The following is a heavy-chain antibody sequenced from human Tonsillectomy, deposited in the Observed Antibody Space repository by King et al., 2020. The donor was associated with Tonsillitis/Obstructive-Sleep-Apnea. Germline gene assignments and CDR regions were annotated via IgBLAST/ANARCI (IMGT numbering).Heavy chain of an antibody. CDR3: ARERRYSSSPSGKLDY. V-gene: IGHV1-18*01. CDR1: GYTFTSYG. Sequence: VQLVESGAEVKKPGASVKVSCKASGYTFTSYGISWVRQAPGQGLEWMGWISAHNGNTNYAQKLQGRVTMTTDTSTSTAYMELRSLRSDDTAVYYCARERRYSSSPSGKLDYWGQGTLVTVSS. D-gene: IGHD6-6*01. CDR2: ISAHNGNT. J-gene: IGHJ4*02.